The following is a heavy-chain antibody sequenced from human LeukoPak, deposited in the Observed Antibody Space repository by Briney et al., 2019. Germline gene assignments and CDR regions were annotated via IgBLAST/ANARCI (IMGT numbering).Heavy chain of an antibody. CDR3: ARDGGGYSGYDYYYYYGMDV. J-gene: IGHJ6*02. D-gene: IGHD5-12*01. Sequence: PGRSLRLSCAVSGFTFRSYAMHSVRQAPGKGLEWVAFISYDGSNKYYGDSVKGGFTISRDDSKNTLSLQMNSLRPEDTALYYCARDGGGYSGYDYYYYYGMDVWGQGTTVTVSS. CDR2: ISYDGSNK. V-gene: IGHV3-30-3*01. CDR1: GFTFRSYA.